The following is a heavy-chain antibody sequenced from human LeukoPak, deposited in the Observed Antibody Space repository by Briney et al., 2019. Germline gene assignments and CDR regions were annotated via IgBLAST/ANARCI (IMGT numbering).Heavy chain of an antibody. CDR2: ISSSGGTI. J-gene: IGHJ4*02. V-gene: IGHV3-48*03. D-gene: IGHD5-18*01. CDR1: GFTFSTYE. CDR3: ARGARGYTYGRFDY. Sequence: GGSLRLPCAASGFTFSTYEINWVRPAPGKGLEWLSYISSSGGTIYYADPVKGRFTISRDNAKNSLYLHMNSLRAEDTAVYYCARGARGYTYGRFDYWGQGTLVTVSS.